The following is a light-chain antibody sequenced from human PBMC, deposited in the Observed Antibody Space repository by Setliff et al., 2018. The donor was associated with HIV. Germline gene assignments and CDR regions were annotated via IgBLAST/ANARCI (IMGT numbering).Light chain of an antibody. J-gene: IGLJ1*01. CDR3: SSCGSSGTFYV. CDR1: SSDVGGYNF. CDR2: EVN. V-gene: IGLV2-14*01. Sequence: QSALTQPASVSGSPGQSITISCTGTSSDVGGYNFVSWYQHHPGKAPKVVIYEVNNRPSGVSYRFSGSKSGNTASLTISGLQAEDEAEYYCSSCGSSGTFYVFGTGTKVTVL.